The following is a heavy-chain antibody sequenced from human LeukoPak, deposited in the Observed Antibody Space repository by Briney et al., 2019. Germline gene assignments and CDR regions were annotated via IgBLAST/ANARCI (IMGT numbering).Heavy chain of an antibody. CDR1: GFTFSSYA. J-gene: IGHJ4*02. V-gene: IGHV3-23*01. Sequence: GGSLRLSCAASGFTFSSYAMSWVRQAPGRGLEWVSAISGSGGSTYYADSVKGRFTISRDNSKNTLYLQTNSLRAEDTAVYYCATKGKGYCSGGSCYSGDHWGQGTLVTVSS. D-gene: IGHD2-15*01. CDR3: ATKGKGYCSGGSCYSGDH. CDR2: ISGSGGST.